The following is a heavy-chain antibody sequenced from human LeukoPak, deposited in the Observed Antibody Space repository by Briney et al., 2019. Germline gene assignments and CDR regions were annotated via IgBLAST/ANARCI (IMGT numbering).Heavy chain of an antibody. D-gene: IGHD4-23*01. V-gene: IGHV3-23*01. CDR2: ITGDAGDT. CDR3: ARTTGNGHWLIQF. J-gene: IGHJ4*02. Sequence: GGSLRLSCAASGFTFSSYAVNWVRQTPAKGLEWVSFITGDAGDTSYADSVKGRFTISRDNSKNTLFLQLNSLSAEDTVVYYCARTTGNGHWLIQFWGQGTLVTVSS. CDR1: GFTFSSYA.